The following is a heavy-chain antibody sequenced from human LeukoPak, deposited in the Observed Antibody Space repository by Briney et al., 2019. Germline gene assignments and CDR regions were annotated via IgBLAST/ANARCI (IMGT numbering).Heavy chain of an antibody. Sequence: ASVKLSCKASGYTFTSYAMNWVRRATGQGLEWMGWINTNTGNPTYAQGFTGRFVFSLDTSVSTAYLQISSLKAEDTAVYYCARDSNEKYQLLWSFRIDYWGQGTLVTVSS. J-gene: IGHJ4*02. V-gene: IGHV7-4-1*02. CDR3: ARDSNEKYQLLWSFRIDY. D-gene: IGHD2-2*01. CDR1: GYTFTSYA. CDR2: INTNTGNP.